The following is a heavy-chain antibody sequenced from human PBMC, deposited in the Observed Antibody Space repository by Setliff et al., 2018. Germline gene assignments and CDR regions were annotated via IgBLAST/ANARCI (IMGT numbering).Heavy chain of an antibody. V-gene: IGHV1-69*05. CDR2: IVPIYGPA. CDR3: AKASVWVVDANCGSFDV. CDR1: GGSFRNSG. Sequence: EASVKVSCKASGGSFRNSGSGWVRQAPGQGLEWIGGIVPIYGPAKYAQKFQGRVEITTDESTNTAYMELSSLTSDDTATYYCAKASVWVVDANCGSFDVWGQGTVVTV. J-gene: IGHJ3*01. D-gene: IGHD2-15*01.